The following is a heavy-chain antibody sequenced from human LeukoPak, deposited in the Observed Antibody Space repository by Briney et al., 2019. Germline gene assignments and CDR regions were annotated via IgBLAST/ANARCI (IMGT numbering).Heavy chain of an antibody. CDR3: ARVAASSYYDILTGGKNFDY. J-gene: IGHJ4*02. V-gene: IGHV4-59*01. CDR2: IYYSGST. D-gene: IGHD3-9*01. Sequence: SETLSLTCTVSGGSISSYYWSWLRQPPGKGLEWIGYIYYSGSTNYNPSLKSRVTISVDTSKNQFSLKLSSVTAADTAVYYCARVAASSYYDILTGGKNFDYWGQGTLVTVSS. CDR1: GGSISSYY.